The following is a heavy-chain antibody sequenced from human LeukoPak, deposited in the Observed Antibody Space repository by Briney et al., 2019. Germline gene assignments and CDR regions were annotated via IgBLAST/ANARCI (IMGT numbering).Heavy chain of an antibody. CDR2: ISSSSSYI. CDR1: GFTFSSYS. V-gene: IGHV3-21*01. D-gene: IGHD2-21*01. CDR3: AKESVWVIGEYYFDY. J-gene: IGHJ4*02. Sequence: PGGSLRLSCAASGFTFSSYSMNWVRQAPGKGLEWVSSISSSSSYIYYADSVKGRFTISRDNAKNSLYLQMNSLRAGDTAVYYCAKESVWVIGEYYFDYWGQGTLVTVSS.